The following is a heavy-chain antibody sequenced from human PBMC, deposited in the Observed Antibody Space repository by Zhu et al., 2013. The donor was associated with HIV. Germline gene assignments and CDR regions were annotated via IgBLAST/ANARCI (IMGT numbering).Heavy chain of an antibody. CDR1: GGTFSSYA. D-gene: IGHD2-2*01. CDR2: IIPIFGTA. J-gene: IGHJ6*02. CDR3: ARLTRYCSSTSCFGYYYYGMDV. Sequence: QVQLVQSGAEVKKPGSSVKVSCKASGGTFSSYAISWVRQAPGQGLEWMGGIIPIFGTANYAQKFQGRVTITADESTSTAYMELSSLRSEDTAVYYCARLTRYCSSTSCFGYYYYGMDVWGQGTTVTVSS. V-gene: IGHV1-69*01.